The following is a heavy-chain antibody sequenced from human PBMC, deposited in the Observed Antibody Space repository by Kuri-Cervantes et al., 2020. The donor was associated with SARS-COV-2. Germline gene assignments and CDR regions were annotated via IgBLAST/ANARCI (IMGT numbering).Heavy chain of an antibody. J-gene: IGHJ6*03. CDR2: IYYSGST. CDR1: GGSISSCDYY. V-gene: IGHV4-30-4*08. CDR3: ARTLASITGTYMDV. Sequence: SETLSLTCTVSGGSISSCDYYWSWIRQPPGKGLEWIGYIYYSGSTYYNPSLKSRVTISVDTSKNQFSLKLSSVSAADTAVYYFARTLASITGTYMDVWGKGTTVTVSS. D-gene: IGHD1-7*01.